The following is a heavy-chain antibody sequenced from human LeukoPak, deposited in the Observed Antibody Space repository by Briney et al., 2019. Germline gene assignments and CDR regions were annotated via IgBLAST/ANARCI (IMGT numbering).Heavy chain of an antibody. Sequence: PSETLSLTCTVSGGSISNGVYYWSWIRQHPGKGLEWIGYIYYSGSTYYSPSLKSRLTMSVDTSKNQFSLKLSSVTAADTAVYYCARDLGGGSFDFWGQGTLVTVSS. CDR3: ARDLGGGSFDF. D-gene: IGHD2-15*01. CDR2: IYYSGST. J-gene: IGHJ4*02. CDR1: GGSISNGVYY. V-gene: IGHV4-31*03.